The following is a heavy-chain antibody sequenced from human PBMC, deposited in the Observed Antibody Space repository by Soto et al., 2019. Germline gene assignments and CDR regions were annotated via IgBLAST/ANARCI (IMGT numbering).Heavy chain of an antibody. CDR2: IWYDGSNK. D-gene: IGHD6-6*01. Sequence: QVQLVESGGGVVQPGRSLRLSCAASGFTSSSYGMHWVRQAPGKGLEWVAVIWYDGSNKYYADSVKGRFTISRDNSKNMLYLQVNSLRAEDTAVYYCARDAVAARREYYFDYWGQGTLVTVSS. J-gene: IGHJ4*02. V-gene: IGHV3-33*01. CDR1: GFTSSSYG. CDR3: ARDAVAARREYYFDY.